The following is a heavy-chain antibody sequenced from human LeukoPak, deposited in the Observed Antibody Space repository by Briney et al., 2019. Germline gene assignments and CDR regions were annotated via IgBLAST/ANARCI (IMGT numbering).Heavy chain of an antibody. D-gene: IGHD3-22*01. CDR2: VSTSGGST. V-gene: IGHV3-23*01. CDR1: GLTFSRYA. Sequence: PGGSLRLSCAASGLTFSRYAMSWVRQAPGQGLEWVSGVSTSGGSTYYADSVKGRFTISRDNSKNTLHLQMNSLRAGDTAIYYCAKQAYDSPRTDFDYWGQGTLVTVSS. J-gene: IGHJ4*02. CDR3: AKQAYDSPRTDFDY.